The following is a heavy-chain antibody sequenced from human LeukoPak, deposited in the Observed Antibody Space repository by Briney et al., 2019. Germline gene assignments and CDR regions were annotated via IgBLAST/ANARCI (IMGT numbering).Heavy chain of an antibody. V-gene: IGHV3-53*01. CDR2: IYSGGRT. CDR3: ARGNSGTSYVEYYYGMDV. Sequence: GGSLRLSCAASGSTVSSNYMTWVRQAPGKGLEWVSVIYSGGRTYYADSVKGRFTLSRDNSKNTLYLHMNSLRAEDTAVYYCARGNSGTSYVEYYYGMDVWGQGTTVTVSS. J-gene: IGHJ6*02. CDR1: GSTVSSNY. D-gene: IGHD1-26*01.